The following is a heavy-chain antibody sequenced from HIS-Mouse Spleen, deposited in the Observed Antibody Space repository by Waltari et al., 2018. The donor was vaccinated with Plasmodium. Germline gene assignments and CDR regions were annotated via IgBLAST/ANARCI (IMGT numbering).Heavy chain of an antibody. CDR1: GFTFSSFW. Sequence: EVQLVESGGGLVQPGGSLRLSCAASGFTFSSFWMSWVRQAPGKGLEWWANIKQDGSEKYYGDSVKGRFTISRDNAKNSLYLQMNSLRAEDTAVYYCASSWYWYFDLWGRGTLVTVSS. D-gene: IGHD6-13*01. CDR3: ASSWYWYFDL. V-gene: IGHV3-7*01. J-gene: IGHJ2*01. CDR2: IKQDGSEK.